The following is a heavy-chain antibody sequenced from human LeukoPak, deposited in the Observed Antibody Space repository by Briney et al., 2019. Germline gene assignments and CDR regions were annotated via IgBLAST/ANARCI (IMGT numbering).Heavy chain of an antibody. V-gene: IGHV3-30*18. CDR2: ISYDGSNK. J-gene: IGHJ4*02. CDR1: GFTFSSYG. Sequence: GGSLRLSCAASGFTFSSYGMHWVRQAPGKGLEWEAVISYDGSNKYYADSVKGRFTISRDNSKSTLYLQMNSLRAEDTAVYYCAKDRLFQSMVRVYYFDYWGQGTLVTVSS. CDR3: AKDRLFQSMVRVYYFDY. D-gene: IGHD3-10*01.